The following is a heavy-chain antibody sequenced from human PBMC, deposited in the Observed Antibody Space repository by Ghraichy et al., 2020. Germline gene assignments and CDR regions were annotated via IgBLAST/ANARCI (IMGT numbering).Heavy chain of an antibody. J-gene: IGHJ4*02. CDR1: GFTFSSHW. D-gene: IGHD3-22*01. CDR2: IKQDESEK. CDR3: ARAGEYYYDSSGYYTY. V-gene: IGHV3-7*01. Sequence: GGSLRLSCAASGFTFSSHWMSWVRQAPGKGLEWVANIKQDESEKYYVDSVKGRFTISRDNAKNSLYLQMNSLRVEDTAVYYCARAGEYYYDSSGYYTYWGTGTLVTVSS.